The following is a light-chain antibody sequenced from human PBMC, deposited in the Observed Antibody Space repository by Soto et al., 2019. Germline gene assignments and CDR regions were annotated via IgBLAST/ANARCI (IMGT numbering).Light chain of an antibody. CDR3: SSYTSSSTPYV. CDR1: SSDVGGYNY. CDR2: DVS. V-gene: IGLV2-14*01. Sequence: QSALTQPASVSVSPGQSITISCTGTSSDVGGYNYVSWYQQHPGKAPKLMIYDVSNRPSGVSNRFSGSKSGNTASLTISGLQAEDEADYYCSSYTSSSTPYVFGPGTKLPLL. J-gene: IGLJ1*01.